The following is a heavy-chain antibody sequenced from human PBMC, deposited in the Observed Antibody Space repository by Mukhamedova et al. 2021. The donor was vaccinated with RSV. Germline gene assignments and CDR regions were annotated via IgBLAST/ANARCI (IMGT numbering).Heavy chain of an antibody. V-gene: IGHV3-15*04. J-gene: IGHJ4*02. Sequence: QSTWEGLEWVARIVSKTDGGTTDYAAPVKGRFSISRDDSKKTLYLQMNSLKAEDTALYYCTRLWFGVSDWGPGTLVTVSS. CDR2: IVSKTDGGTT. CDR3: TRLWFGVSD. D-gene: IGHD3-10*01.